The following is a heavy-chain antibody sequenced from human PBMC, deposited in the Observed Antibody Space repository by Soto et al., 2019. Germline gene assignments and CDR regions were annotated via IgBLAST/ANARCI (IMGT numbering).Heavy chain of an antibody. CDR2: IFPKFGTT. J-gene: IGHJ6*02. CDR1: GDTDTHYG. Sequence: SCKAYGDTDTHYGISGVGQAPGQGLEWMGGIFPKFGTTYSAQKLQDRLTITADESTSTVYMQLSSLRLDDTAVYYCEAEMTFGKLSVVWVQGTTVTVS. V-gene: IGHV1-69*01. D-gene: IGHD3-16*02. CDR3: EAEMTFGKLSVV.